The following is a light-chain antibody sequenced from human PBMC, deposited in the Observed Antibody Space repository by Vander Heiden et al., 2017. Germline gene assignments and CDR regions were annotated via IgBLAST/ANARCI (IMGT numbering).Light chain of an antibody. CDR2: GAT. Sequence: IVLTHSPGTLSLSPGERATLSCRASQSVSSSYVAWYQQKPGQAPRLLNDGATSRATGIPDRLSGSGAGTDFTLTISRLEPEDVAVYYWHQYGSSPWTFGQGTKVEIK. V-gene: IGKV3-20*01. J-gene: IGKJ1*01. CDR1: QSVSSSY. CDR3: HQYGSSPWT.